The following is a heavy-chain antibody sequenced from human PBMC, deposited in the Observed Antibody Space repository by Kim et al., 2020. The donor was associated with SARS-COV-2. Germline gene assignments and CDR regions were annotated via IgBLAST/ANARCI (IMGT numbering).Heavy chain of an antibody. J-gene: IGHJ4*02. Sequence: SETLSLTCTVSGDYINDYYWNWIRRPPGRGLEWIGYIYYSGDTKYNPSLESRVTISVDRSQHQFSLRLTSVTDADTAAYYCAREKFIGSFDYWGQGSLV. CDR3: AREKFIGSFDY. D-gene: IGHD2-15*01. CDR1: GDYINDYY. V-gene: IGHV4-59*01. CDR2: IYYSGDT.